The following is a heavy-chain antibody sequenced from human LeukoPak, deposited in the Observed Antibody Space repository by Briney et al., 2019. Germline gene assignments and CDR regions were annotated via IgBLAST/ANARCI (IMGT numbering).Heavy chain of an antibody. J-gene: IGHJ6*02. V-gene: IGHV3-30*18. CDR1: GFTFSSYG. Sequence: GGSLRLSCAGSGFTFSSYGVHWVRQAPGKGLEWVAAISYDGRNKYYADSVKGRITISRDNSKNTQYLQMNSLGAEDTAVYYCAKDAYERDDYGDHLRDFMDVWGQGTTVTVSS. CDR2: ISYDGRNK. CDR3: AKDAYERDDYGDHLRDFMDV. D-gene: IGHD4-17*01.